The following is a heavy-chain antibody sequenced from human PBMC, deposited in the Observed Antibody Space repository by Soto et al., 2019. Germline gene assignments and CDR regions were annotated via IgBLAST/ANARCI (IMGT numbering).Heavy chain of an antibody. CDR1: GYTFTNYY. CDR2: INPSGGST. V-gene: IGHV1-46*01. J-gene: IGHJ4*02. CDR3: ARASGSGKSYYFDY. Sequence: QVQLVQSGAEVKKPGASVKVSCKASGYTFTNYYMHWVRQAPGQGLEWMGIINPSGGSTSYAQKFQGRVTMTRETSTSTVYMELSSLRSEDTAVYYCARASGSGKSYYFDYWGQGTLVTVSS. D-gene: IGHD3-10*01.